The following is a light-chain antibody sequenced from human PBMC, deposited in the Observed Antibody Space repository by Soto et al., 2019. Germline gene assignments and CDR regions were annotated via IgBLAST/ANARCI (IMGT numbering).Light chain of an antibody. J-gene: IGKJ4*01. CDR1: QNINGW. V-gene: IGKV1-5*03. Sequence: DIQMTQSPSTLSASVGDRVTITCRAGQNINGWLAWYQQRAGKAPNLLIHKTSILEVGVPSRFSGSASGTEFTLTISRLQPDDFAFYFCLQYNVYPLSFGGGTKVEIK. CDR3: LQYNVYPLS. CDR2: KTS.